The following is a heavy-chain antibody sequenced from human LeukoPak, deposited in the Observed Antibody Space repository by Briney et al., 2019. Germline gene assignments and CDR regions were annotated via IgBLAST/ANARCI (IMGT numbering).Heavy chain of an antibody. CDR2: IHVHNGNT. CDR3: ARRGPSLYDY. Sequence: ASVKVSCKPSGHTFNSDGVTWVRQAPGQGLEWLGWIHVHNGNTNYARKFQDRLTMTTDTSASVAYMELRSLRSDDTAVYYCARRGPSLYDYWGQGTLVTVSS. CDR1: GHTFNSDG. V-gene: IGHV1-18*01. D-gene: IGHD3-10*01. J-gene: IGHJ4*02.